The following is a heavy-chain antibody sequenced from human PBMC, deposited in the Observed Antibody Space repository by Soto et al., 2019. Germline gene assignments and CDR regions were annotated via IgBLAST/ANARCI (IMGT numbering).Heavy chain of an antibody. V-gene: IGHV1-18*01. D-gene: IGHD2-15*01. CDR3: ARDWYCSGGSCSDLFDI. CDR2: SGASYGST. CDR1: GYTYNTYG. J-gene: IGHJ3*02. Sequence: GASVKVSCKASGYTYNTYGISWVRQAPGQGLEWMGWSGASYGSTVQAQKFQGRVTMTIDASTSTAYMELRSLTSDDTALYYCARDWYCSGGSCSDLFDIWGQGTMVTVSS.